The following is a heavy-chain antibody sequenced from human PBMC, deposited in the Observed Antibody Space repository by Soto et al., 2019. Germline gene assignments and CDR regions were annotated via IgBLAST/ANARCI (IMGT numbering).Heavy chain of an antibody. D-gene: IGHD3-16*01. CDR2: ISGSGGST. J-gene: IGHJ6*02. Sequence: EVQLLESGGGLVQPGGSLRLSCAASGFTFSSYAMRWVRQAPGKGLEWVSAISGSGGSTYYADSVKGRFTISRDNSKNTLYLQMNSLRAEDTAVYYCAKGRGGYYYYYGMDVWGQGTTVTVSS. V-gene: IGHV3-23*01. CDR3: AKGRGGYYYYYGMDV. CDR1: GFTFSSYA.